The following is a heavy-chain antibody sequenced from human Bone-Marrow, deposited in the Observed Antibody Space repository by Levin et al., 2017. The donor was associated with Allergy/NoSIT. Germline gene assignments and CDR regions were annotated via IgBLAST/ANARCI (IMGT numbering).Heavy chain of an antibody. CDR3: ARARIVGATADAFDI. D-gene: IGHD1-26*01. V-gene: IGHV1-18*01. CDR2: ISAYNGNT. J-gene: IGHJ3*02. Sequence: GASVKVSCKASGYTFTSYGISWVRQAPGQGLEWMGWISAYNGNTNYAQKLQGRVTMTTDTSTSTAYMELRSLRSDDTAVYYCARARIVGATADAFDIWGQGTMVTVSS. CDR1: GYTFTSYG.